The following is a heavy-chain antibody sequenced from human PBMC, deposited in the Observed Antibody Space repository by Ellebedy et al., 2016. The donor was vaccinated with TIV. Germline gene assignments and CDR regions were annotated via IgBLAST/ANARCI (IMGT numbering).Heavy chain of an antibody. CDR2: ISAYNGNT. D-gene: IGHD6-25*01. V-gene: IGHV1-18*01. CDR1: GYTFTSYG. J-gene: IGHJ4*02. CDR3: KRSGFPGARGPTVYYFDY. Sequence: ASVKVSCXASGYTFTSYGISWVRQAPGQGLEWMGWISAYNGNTNYAQKLQGRVTMTTDTSTSTAYMELSSLRSEDTAVYYCKRSGFPGARGPTVYYFDYWGQGTLVTVSS.